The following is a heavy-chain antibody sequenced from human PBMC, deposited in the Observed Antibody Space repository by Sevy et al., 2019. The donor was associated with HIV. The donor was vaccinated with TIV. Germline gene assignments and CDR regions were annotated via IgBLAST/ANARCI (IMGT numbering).Heavy chain of an antibody. D-gene: IGHD3-10*02. CDR1: GFNFNIYS. CDR2: LSFGCSKI. CDR3: AREGCSKPHDY. Sequence: GGSLRLSCVASGFNFNIYSFSWVRQTPGKGLEWVSTLSFGCSKINYADSVQGRFTISRDDSKNTLYLEMNSLRVEDTAIYYCAREGCSKPHDYSGQGTMVTVSS. V-gene: IGHV3-23*01. J-gene: IGHJ4*02.